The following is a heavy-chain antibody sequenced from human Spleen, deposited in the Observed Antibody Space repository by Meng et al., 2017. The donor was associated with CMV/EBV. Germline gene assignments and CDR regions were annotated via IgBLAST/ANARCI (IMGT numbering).Heavy chain of an antibody. V-gene: IGHV4-38-2*02. CDR3: ARDFGGYCSSTSCYFSYYYYYGMDV. D-gene: IGHD2-2*01. CDR1: GYSISSGYY. CDR2: IYHSGST. Sequence: ESLKISCTVSGYSISSGYYWGWIRQPPGKGLEWIGSIYHSGSTYYNPSLKSRVTISVDTSKNQFSLKLSSVTAADTAVYYCARDFGGYCSSTSCYFSYYYYYGMDVWGQGTTVTVSS. J-gene: IGHJ6*02.